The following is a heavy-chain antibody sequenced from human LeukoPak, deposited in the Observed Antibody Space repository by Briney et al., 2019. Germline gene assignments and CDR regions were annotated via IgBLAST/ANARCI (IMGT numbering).Heavy chain of an antibody. V-gene: IGHV3-30*18. J-gene: IGHJ5*01. CDR2: ISFDGSKK. Sequence: GGSLRLSCAASGFTFSSYWMHWVRQAPGKGLEWVALISFDGSKKYFADSVKGRFTLSRDNSKNTLYLQMNSLRGEDTAVYYCAKDWNNWFDSWGQGTLVTVSS. CDR1: GFTFSSYW. CDR3: AKDWNNWFDS. D-gene: IGHD1-1*01.